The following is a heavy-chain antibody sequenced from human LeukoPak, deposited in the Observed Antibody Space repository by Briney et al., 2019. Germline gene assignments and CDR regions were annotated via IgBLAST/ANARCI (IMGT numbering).Heavy chain of an antibody. D-gene: IGHD5-18*01. J-gene: IGHJ4*02. CDR2: IHPSGGGT. CDR1: GYTFTDYY. V-gene: IGHV1-46*01. CDR3: ARMAMDPAMVTNFFDL. Sequence: GALVKISCKASGYTFTDYYMYWVRQAPGQGPECMGVIHPSGGGTTYAQKFQGRVTLTKDTATSTVYIELSSLRSDDTAVYYCARMAMDPAMVTNFFDLWGQGTLLIVS.